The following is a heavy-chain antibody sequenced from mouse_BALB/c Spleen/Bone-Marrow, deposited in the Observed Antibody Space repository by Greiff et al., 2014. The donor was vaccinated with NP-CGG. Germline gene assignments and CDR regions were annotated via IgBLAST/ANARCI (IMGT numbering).Heavy chain of an antibody. CDR2: IYPGDGDT. Sequence: LVESGAELARPGASVKLFCKASGYTFTSYWMQWVKQRPGQGLQWIGAIYPGDGDTRYTQKFRGKATLTADKSSNTAYMQLSSLTSEDSAVYFCASPYGNYDAMDYWGQGTSVTVSS. J-gene: IGHJ4*01. D-gene: IGHD2-1*01. CDR3: ASPYGNYDAMDY. CDR1: GYTFTSYW. V-gene: IGHV1-87*01.